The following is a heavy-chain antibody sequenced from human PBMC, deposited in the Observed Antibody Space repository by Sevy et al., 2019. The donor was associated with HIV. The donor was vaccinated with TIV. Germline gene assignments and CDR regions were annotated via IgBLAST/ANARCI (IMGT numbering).Heavy chain of an antibody. CDR2: INPNSGGT. D-gene: IGHD6-6*01. CDR3: ARDKIAAPTNYYYYGMDV. V-gene: IGHV1-2*06. J-gene: IGHJ6*02. Sequence: ASVKVSCKASGYTFTGYYMHWVRQAPGQGLEWMGRINPNSGGTNYAQKFQGRVTMTRDTSISTAYMELSRLRSDDTAVYYCARDKIAAPTNYYYYGMDVWGQGTMVTVSS. CDR1: GYTFTGYY.